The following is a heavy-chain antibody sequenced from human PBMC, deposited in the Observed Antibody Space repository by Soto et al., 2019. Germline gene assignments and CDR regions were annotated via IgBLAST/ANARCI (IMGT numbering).Heavy chain of an antibody. CDR3: ATWHEREHSYDV. CDR1: GLTISGKKY. CDR2: LYDVDGS. D-gene: IGHD1-1*01. V-gene: IGHV3-53*01. Sequence: DVQLVESGGGLIQPGESLRLSCAAFGLTISGKKYVAWVRQAPGKGLEWVSALYDVDGSFYADSVKGRFTTSSDSFKTTVYLQMNDLRPDDTAVYHCATWHEREHSYDVWGQGTTVTVSS. J-gene: IGHJ3*01.